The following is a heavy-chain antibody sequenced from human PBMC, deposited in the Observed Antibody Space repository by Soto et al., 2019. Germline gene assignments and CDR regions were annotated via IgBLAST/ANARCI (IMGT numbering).Heavy chain of an antibody. V-gene: IGHV3-53*04. D-gene: IGHD3-10*01. J-gene: IGHJ6*02. CDR2: LHSGGDT. CDR3: ARDGPSYYASRIDV. Sequence: PGGSLRLSCVASGIPVSSNYMTWVRQAPGKGLEWVSVLHSGGDTYYANSVKGRFTISRHDSTNTLYLQMNSLTPEDTAVYYCARDGPSYYASRIDVSGQRPSLSVSS. CDR1: GIPVSSNY.